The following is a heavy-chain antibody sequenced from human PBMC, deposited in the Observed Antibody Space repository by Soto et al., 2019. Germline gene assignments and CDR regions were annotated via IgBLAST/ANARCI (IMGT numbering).Heavy chain of an antibody. V-gene: IGHV4-61*01. CDR3: AGRGSGYPYYYYYGMDV. Sequence: SETLSLTCTVSGGSVSSGIYYWSWIRQPPGKGLEWIGYIYYSGSTNYNPSLKSRVTISVDTSKNQFSLKLSSVTAADTAVYYCAGRGSGYPYYYYYGMDVWGQGTTITV. J-gene: IGHJ6*02. D-gene: IGHD3-22*01. CDR1: GGSVSSGIYY. CDR2: IYYSGST.